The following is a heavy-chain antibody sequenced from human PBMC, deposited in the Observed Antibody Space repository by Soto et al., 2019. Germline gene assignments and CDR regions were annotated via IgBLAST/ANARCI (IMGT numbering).Heavy chain of an antibody. D-gene: IGHD6-13*01. V-gene: IGHV3-23*01. CDR3: AKVSSSWYAGFFDL. J-gene: IGHJ4*02. CDR1: GFTFSSHA. Sequence: GGSLRLSCTASGFTFSSHAMTWVRQAPGKGLEWVSGLSGSGISIHYADSVKDRLTISRDNSKNTLYLQIHTLRAEDTAVYYCAKVSSSWYAGFFDLWGQGTLVTVSS. CDR2: LSGSGISI.